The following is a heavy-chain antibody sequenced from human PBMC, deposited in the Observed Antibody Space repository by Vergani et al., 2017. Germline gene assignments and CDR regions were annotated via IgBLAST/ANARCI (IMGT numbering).Heavy chain of an antibody. Sequence: EVQLVQTGAEVKKPWESLKISLKCSGYSFTSYRIGWVRQIPGKGLECMGIIYPGYSDTRYSPSFQGQVTISADKSISTAYLQWSSLKASDTAMYYCAIQATMVRGPDYWGQGTLVTVSS. V-gene: IGHV5-51*01. CDR2: IYPGYSDT. D-gene: IGHD3-10*01. J-gene: IGHJ4*02. CDR3: AIQATMVRGPDY. CDR1: GYSFTSYR.